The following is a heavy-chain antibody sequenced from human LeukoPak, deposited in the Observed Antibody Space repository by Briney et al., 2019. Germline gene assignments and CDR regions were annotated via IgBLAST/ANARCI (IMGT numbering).Heavy chain of an antibody. V-gene: IGHV1-46*01. Sequence: GASVKVSCKASGYTFTSYYMHWVRQAPGPGLEWMGIINPSGGSTSYAQKFQGRVTMTRDTPTSTVYMELSSLRSEDTAVYYCAREVVFRKVFDYWGQGTLVTVSS. CDR1: GYTFTSYY. D-gene: IGHD1-14*01. J-gene: IGHJ4*02. CDR2: INPSGGST. CDR3: AREVVFRKVFDY.